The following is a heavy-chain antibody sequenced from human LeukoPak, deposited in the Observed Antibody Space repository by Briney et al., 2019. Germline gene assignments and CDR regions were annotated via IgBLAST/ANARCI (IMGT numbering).Heavy chain of an antibody. D-gene: IGHD5-24*01. CDR3: AGGFDSRKMAY. CDR2: INHSGST. CDR1: GGSFSGYY. Sequence: SETLSLTCAVYGGSFSGYYWSWVRQPPGKGLEWIGEINHSGSTSYNPSLESRLTISLDTSKNQFSLTLSSVTAADTAVYYCAGGFDSRKMAYWGQGTLVTVSS. V-gene: IGHV4-34*09. J-gene: IGHJ4*02.